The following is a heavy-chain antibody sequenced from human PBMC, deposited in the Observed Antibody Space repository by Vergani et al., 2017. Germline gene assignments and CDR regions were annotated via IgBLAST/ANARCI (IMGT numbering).Heavy chain of an antibody. V-gene: IGHV3-9*01. CDR1: GITFWKFG. CDR3: TKGSVYYHDSAGHGYDPYTGFDL. Sequence: EVDLVESGGGLAQPGGSLRLSCEASGITFWKFGMHWVRQGPGKGLEWVSGISWNSGAVEYADSVRGLFTISRDNAKDSLFLEMNSLRFEDTAVYFCTKGSVYYHDSAGHGYDPYTGFDLWGQGTLVTVSS. J-gene: IGHJ3*01. D-gene: IGHD5-12*01. CDR2: ISWNSGAV.